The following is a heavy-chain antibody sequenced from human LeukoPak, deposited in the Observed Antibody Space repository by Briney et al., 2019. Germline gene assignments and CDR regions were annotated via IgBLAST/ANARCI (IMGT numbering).Heavy chain of an antibody. CDR3: ARGTTRYTTTYYFDY. CDR1: GTSISNYY. CDR2: FYYSGDN. V-gene: IGHV4-59*01. Sequence: SETLSLTCTVSGTSISNYYWSWIRQPQGKGLEWIGYFYYSGDNNYNPSPKSRVTMSVDTSKNQFSLKLSSLTAADTAVFYCARGTTRYTTTYYFDYWGQGTLVTVSS. J-gene: IGHJ4*02. D-gene: IGHD2-2*02.